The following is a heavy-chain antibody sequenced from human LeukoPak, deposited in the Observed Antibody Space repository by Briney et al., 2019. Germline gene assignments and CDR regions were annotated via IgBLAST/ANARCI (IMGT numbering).Heavy chain of an antibody. J-gene: IGHJ6*03. CDR2: INPNSDGT. CDR1: GYTFTGYY. D-gene: IGHD6-19*01. V-gene: IGHV1-2*02. CDR3: ARDPLSGWYEIPHYYYMDV. Sequence: ASVKVSCKASGYTFTGYYMHWVRQAPGQGLEWMGWINPNSDGTNYAQKFQGRVTMTRDTSISTAYMELSRLRSDDTAVYYCARDPLSGWYEIPHYYYMDVWGKGTTVTISS.